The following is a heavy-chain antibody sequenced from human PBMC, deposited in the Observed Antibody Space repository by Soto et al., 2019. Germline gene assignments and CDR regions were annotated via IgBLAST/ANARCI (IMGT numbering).Heavy chain of an antibody. J-gene: IGHJ4*02. CDR3: ARDSSGWSNYFDY. D-gene: IGHD6-19*01. Sequence: APLKRDCKTSVYTMTSYGISWVRQAPGQGLEWMGWISAYNGNTNYAQKLQGRVTMTTDTSTSTAYMELRSLRSDDTAVYYCARDSSGWSNYFDYWGQGTLVTVSS. V-gene: IGHV1-18*01. CDR2: ISAYNGNT. CDR1: VYTMTSYG.